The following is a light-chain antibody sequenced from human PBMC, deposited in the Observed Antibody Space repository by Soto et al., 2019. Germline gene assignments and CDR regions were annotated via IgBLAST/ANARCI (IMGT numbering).Light chain of an antibody. J-gene: IGKJ2*01. Sequence: EIVLTQSPATLSLSPGERATLSCRASQSVSSYLAWYQQKPGQAPRLLIYDASNRATGIPARFSGSGSGTDFTLTISSLEPEDFAVYYCQQRSNWPPMYTVGQGTKVDTK. CDR2: DAS. CDR1: QSVSSY. CDR3: QQRSNWPPMYT. V-gene: IGKV3-11*01.